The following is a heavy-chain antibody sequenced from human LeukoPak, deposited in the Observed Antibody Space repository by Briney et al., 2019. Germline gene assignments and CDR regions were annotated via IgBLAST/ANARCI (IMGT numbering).Heavy chain of an antibody. J-gene: IGHJ4*02. D-gene: IGHD3-3*02. CDR3: TLGRGSAY. V-gene: IGHV3-7*01. CDR2: INQDGSER. CDR1: GFTFSSYW. Sequence: GGSLGLSCAASGFTFSSYWMTWVRQAPGKGLDWVANINQDGSERYYVDSVKGRFTISRDNTRNSLYLQMNSLRVEDTAVYYCTLGRGSAYWGQGTLVTVSS.